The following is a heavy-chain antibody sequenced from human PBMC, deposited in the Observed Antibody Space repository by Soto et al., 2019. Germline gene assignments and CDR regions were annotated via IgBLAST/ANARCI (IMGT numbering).Heavy chain of an antibody. Sequence: GESLKISCAASGFTFDDYGMSWVRQAPGKGLEWVSGINWNGGSTGYADSVKGRFTISRDNAKNSLYLQMNSLRAEDTALYHCARDISDLSSGWYWFDPWGQGTLVTVSS. D-gene: IGHD6-19*01. CDR1: GFTFDDYG. V-gene: IGHV3-20*01. CDR3: ARDISDLSSGWYWFDP. J-gene: IGHJ5*02. CDR2: INWNGGST.